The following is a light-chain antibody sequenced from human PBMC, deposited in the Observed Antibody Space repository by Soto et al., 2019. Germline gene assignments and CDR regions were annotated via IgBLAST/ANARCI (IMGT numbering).Light chain of an antibody. Sequence: QSALTQPRSVSGSPGQSVTISCTGTSSDVGLYNYVSWYQQHPGKAPKLIIYDVSKRPSGVPDRFSGSKSGNTASLTISGRQDEDEGEYFCCSYGGSYTPYVFGTGTKLTVL. CDR2: DVS. V-gene: IGLV2-11*01. CDR3: CSYGGSYTPYV. J-gene: IGLJ1*01. CDR1: SSDVGLYNY.